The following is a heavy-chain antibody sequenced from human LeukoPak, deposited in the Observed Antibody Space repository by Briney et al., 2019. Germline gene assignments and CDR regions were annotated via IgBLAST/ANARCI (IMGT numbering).Heavy chain of an antibody. Sequence: SETLSLTCTVSGGSISSGSYYWSWIRQPAGKGLEWIGRIYTSGSTNYNPSLKSRVTISVDTSKNQFSLKLSSETAADTAVYYCARDEWELLDAFDIWGQGTMVTVSS. V-gene: IGHV4-61*02. CDR2: IYTSGST. D-gene: IGHD1-26*01. J-gene: IGHJ3*02. CDR3: ARDEWELLDAFDI. CDR1: GGSISSGSYY.